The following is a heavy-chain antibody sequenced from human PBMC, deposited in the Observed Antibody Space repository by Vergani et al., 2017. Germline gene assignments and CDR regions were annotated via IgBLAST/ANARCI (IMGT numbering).Heavy chain of an antibody. Sequence: QLQLQESGPGLVKPSETLSLTCTVSGGSISSSSYYCGWIRQPPGKGLEWIGSIYYSGSTYYNPSLKSRVTISVDTSKNQFSLKLSSVTAADTAVYYCARPYSSSWYGNWFDPWGQGTLVTVSS. CDR2: IYYSGST. D-gene: IGHD6-13*01. J-gene: IGHJ5*02. V-gene: IGHV4-39*01. CDR1: GGSISSSSYY. CDR3: ARPYSSSWYGNWFDP.